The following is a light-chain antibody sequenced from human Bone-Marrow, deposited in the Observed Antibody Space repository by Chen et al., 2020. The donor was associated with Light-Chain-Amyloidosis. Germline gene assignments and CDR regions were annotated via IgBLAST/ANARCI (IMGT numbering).Light chain of an antibody. CDR1: SSDVGGDTH. CDR2: EVT. J-gene: IGLJ1*01. Sequence: HSALTQPASVSGSPGPSITISCSVTSSDVGGDTHVSWYQQHPEKAPKLMIYEVTNRPSWVPDRFSGSKSDDTASLTISWLQTEDEADYFCSSYTITNTLVFGSGTRVTVL. CDR3: SSYTITNTLV. V-gene: IGLV2-14*01.